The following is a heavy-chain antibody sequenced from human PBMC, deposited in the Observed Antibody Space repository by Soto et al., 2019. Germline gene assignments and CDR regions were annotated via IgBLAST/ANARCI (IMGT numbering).Heavy chain of an antibody. J-gene: IGHJ6*03. CDR3: ARGSWDDVSGHYYMDV. CDR1: GGSFSGYY. D-gene: IGHD1-1*01. Sequence: PSETLSLTCAVYGGSFSGYYWSWIRQPPGKGLEWIAHIYYSGSANYNPSLKSRVTISVDTSKNQFSLQLTSVTPEDTAVYYCARGSWDDVSGHYYMDVWDKGTTVTVSS. CDR2: IYYSGSA. V-gene: IGHV4-34*01.